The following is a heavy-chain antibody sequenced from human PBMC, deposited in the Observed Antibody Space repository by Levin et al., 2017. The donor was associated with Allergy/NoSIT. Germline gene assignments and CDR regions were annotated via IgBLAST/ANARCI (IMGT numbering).Heavy chain of an antibody. Sequence: GGSLRLSCAASGFTFSDHFMDWVRQAPGKGLEWVGRIRKKGDRYSTEYAASVKGRFTISRDDSKKSLYVQLNSLKTEDTAVYYCVSATTDYYYDYWRQGTLVTDSS. CDR2: IRKKGDRYST. J-gene: IGHJ4*02. D-gene: IGHD2/OR15-2a*01. V-gene: IGHV3-72*01. CDR3: VSATTDYYYDY. CDR1: GFTFSDHF.